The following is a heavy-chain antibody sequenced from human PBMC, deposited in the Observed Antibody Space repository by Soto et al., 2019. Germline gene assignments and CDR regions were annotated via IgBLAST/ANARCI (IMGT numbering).Heavy chain of an antibody. V-gene: IGHV3-73*02. CDR1: GFTFSGSA. CDR3: TRREGLEDGMGV. D-gene: IGHD1-1*01. J-gene: IGHJ6*02. Sequence: EVQLVESGGGLVQPGGSLKLSCAASGFTFSGSAMHWVRQASGKGLEWVGRIRSKANSYATAYAASVKGRFTISRDDSKNTAYLQMNSLKIEDTAVYYCTRREGLEDGMGVWGQGTTVTVSS. CDR2: IRSKANSYAT.